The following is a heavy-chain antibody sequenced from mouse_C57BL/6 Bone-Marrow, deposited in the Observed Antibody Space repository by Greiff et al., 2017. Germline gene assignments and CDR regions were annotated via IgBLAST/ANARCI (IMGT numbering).Heavy chain of an antibody. CDR1: GYTFTSYG. D-gene: IGHD1-1*01. J-gene: IGHJ1*03. Sequence: QVQLQQSGAELARPGASVKLSCKASGYTFTSYGISWVKQRTGQGLEWIGEIYPRSGNTYYNEKFKGKATLTADKSSSTAYMELRSLTSEDSAVYFCARDYYGSFFAVGGTGTTVTVAS. CDR3: ARDYYGSFFAV. V-gene: IGHV1-81*01. CDR2: IYPRSGNT.